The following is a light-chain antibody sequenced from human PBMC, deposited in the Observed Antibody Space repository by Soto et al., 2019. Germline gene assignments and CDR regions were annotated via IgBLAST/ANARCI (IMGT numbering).Light chain of an antibody. Sequence: EIVLTQSPGTLSLSPGERATLSCRASQSVSSSYLAWYQQKPGQAHRLLIYGASSRVTGIRDRFSGSGSGKDFTLTIDSLAPDYFAMYDCHHYCNAPIFTFGPGTKVDI. CDR2: GAS. CDR3: HHYCNAPIFT. CDR1: QSVSSSY. V-gene: IGKV3-20*01. J-gene: IGKJ3*01.